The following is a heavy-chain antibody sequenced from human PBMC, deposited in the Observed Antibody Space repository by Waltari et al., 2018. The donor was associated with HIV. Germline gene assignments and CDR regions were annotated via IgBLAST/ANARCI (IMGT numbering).Heavy chain of an antibody. CDR2: MKSDGSDI. CDR3: ADPFADLDL. Sequence: EVQLVESGGGLVQPGGSLRLSCAASGFTFSNHWMHWVRQAPGKGLVWVSQMKSDGSDITYADSVKGRFTISRDNAKNTLYLQMTSLRAEDTAVYYCADPFADLDLWGRGTLVTVSS. V-gene: IGHV3-74*01. CDR1: GFTFSNHW. J-gene: IGHJ2*01.